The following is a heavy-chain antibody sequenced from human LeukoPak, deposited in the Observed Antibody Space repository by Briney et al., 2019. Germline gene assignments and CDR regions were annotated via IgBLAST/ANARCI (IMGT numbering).Heavy chain of an antibody. CDR1: GGSISSYY. J-gene: IGHJ2*01. D-gene: IGHD6-25*01. V-gene: IGHV4-59*08. CDR2: LYYSGST. CDR3: ARYLAAGYFDL. Sequence: KPSETLSLTCTVSGGSISSYYWSWIRQPPGKGLEWIGYLYYSGSTNYNPSLKSRVTISVDTSKNQFSLKLSSVTATDTAVYYCARYLAAGYFDLWGRGTLVTVSS.